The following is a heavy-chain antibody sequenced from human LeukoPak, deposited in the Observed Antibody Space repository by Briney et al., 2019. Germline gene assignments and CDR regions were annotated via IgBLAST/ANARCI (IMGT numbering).Heavy chain of an antibody. V-gene: IGHV4-34*01. J-gene: IGHJ3*02. D-gene: IGHD5-24*01. CDR1: GGSFSGYY. CDR2: INDSGRT. Sequence: SETLSLTCAVNGGSFSGYYWSWIRQPPGKGLEWIGKINDSGRTNYNPSLKSRVTISVDTSKNQFSLKLSSVTAADTAVYYCARARDGYNPGGFDIWGQGTMVTVSS. CDR3: ARARDGYNPGGFDI.